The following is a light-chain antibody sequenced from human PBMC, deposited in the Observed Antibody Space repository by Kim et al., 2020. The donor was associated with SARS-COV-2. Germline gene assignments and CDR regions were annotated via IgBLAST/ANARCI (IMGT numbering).Light chain of an antibody. V-gene: IGLV3-1*01. Sequence: VSPGQTASIACSGDNLGDKYASWYQKKPGQSPVLVIYQDRRQPSGIPGRFSGSNSGNTATLTISGTQAMDEADYYCQAWDSSNYVFGIGTKVTVL. CDR3: QAWDSSNYV. CDR1: NLGDKY. J-gene: IGLJ1*01. CDR2: QDR.